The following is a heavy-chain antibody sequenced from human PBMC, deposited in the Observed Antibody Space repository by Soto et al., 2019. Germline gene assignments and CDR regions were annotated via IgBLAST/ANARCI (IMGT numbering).Heavy chain of an antibody. Sequence: SETLSLTCTVSGGSISSGGYFWSWIRQHPGKGLEWIGYIYYSGSTYYNPSLKSRVTISVDTSKNQFSLKLSSVTAADTAVYYCAMLYDSSGYYLDYLGQGTLVTVSS. CDR3: AMLYDSSGYYLDY. CDR1: GGSISSGGYF. D-gene: IGHD3-22*01. CDR2: IYYSGST. J-gene: IGHJ4*02. V-gene: IGHV4-31*03.